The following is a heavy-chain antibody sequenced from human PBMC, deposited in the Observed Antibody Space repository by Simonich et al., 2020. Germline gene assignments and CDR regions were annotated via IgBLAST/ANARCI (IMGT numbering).Heavy chain of an antibody. V-gene: IGHV4-59*08. J-gene: IGHJ4*02. CDR3: ARLPDY. CDR2: FYYSGST. CDR1: GGSISSYY. Sequence: QVQLQESGPGLVKPSETLSLTCTVSGGSISSYYWSWIRQPPGKGLEWIGYFYYSGSTNYNPSLKSRVTISVDTSKNQFSLKLSSVTAADTAVNYCARLPDYWGQGTLVTVSS.